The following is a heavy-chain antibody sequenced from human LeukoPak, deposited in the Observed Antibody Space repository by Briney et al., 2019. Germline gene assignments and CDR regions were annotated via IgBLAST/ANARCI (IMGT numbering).Heavy chain of an antibody. Sequence: SETLSLTCTVSGGFISSYYWSWIRQPPGKGLEWIGYIYYSGTTNYNPSLKSRVTISVDTSKSQFSLKLSSVTAADTAVYYCARGAGGNDDYWGQGTLVTVSS. CDR1: GGFISSYY. V-gene: IGHV4-59*01. J-gene: IGHJ4*02. D-gene: IGHD4-23*01. CDR2: IYYSGTT. CDR3: ARGAGGNDDY.